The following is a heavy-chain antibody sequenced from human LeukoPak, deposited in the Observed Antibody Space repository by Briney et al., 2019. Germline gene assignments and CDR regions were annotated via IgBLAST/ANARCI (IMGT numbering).Heavy chain of an antibody. CDR3: ARVYYYDSSGYYYVGFAFDI. V-gene: IGHV1-69*05. D-gene: IGHD3-22*01. Sequence: ASVKVSCKASGGTFSSYAISWVRQAPGQGLEWMGRIIPIFGTANYAQKFQGRVTITTDESTSTAYMELSSLRSEDTAVYYCARVYYYDSSGYYYVGFAFDIWGQGTMVTVSS. CDR1: GGTFSSYA. CDR2: IIPIFGTA. J-gene: IGHJ3*02.